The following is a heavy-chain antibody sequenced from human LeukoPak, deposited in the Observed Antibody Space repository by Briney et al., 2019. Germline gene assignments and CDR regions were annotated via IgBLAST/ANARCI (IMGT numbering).Heavy chain of an antibody. D-gene: IGHD3-10*01. Sequence: GGSLRLSCAASGFTFSNYAMTWVRQAPGKGLEWVSSISGSGDGTYHADSVKGRFTISRDKSKNTLYLQMNSLRAEDTAVYYCAKDRAYYFGSGGVYDALDIWGQGTLVTVSS. J-gene: IGHJ3*02. CDR1: GFTFSNYA. CDR3: AKDRAYYFGSGGVYDALDI. V-gene: IGHV3-23*01. CDR2: ISGSGDGT.